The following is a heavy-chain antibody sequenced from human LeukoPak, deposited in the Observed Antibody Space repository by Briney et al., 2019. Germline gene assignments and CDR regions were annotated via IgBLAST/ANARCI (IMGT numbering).Heavy chain of an antibody. CDR2: IKEDGSEK. D-gene: IGHD3-16*01. J-gene: IGHJ4*02. CDR1: GFTFSNYW. Sequence: PGGSLRLSCAASGFTFSNYWMSWVRQAPEKGLEWVANIKEDGSEKYYVESVEGRFTISRDNAKTSLYLQMNSLRDEDTAVYYCARDYVQDYWGQGTLVTVSS. V-gene: IGHV3-7*01. CDR3: ARDYVQDY.